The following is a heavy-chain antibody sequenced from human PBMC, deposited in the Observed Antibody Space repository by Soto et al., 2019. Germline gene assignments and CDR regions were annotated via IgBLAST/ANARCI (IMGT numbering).Heavy chain of an antibody. J-gene: IGHJ6*02. D-gene: IGHD2-2*01. Sequence: VASVKVSCKASGYTFTSYYMHWVRQAPGQGLEWMGIINPSGGSTSYAQKFQGRVTMTRDTSTSTVYMELSSLRSEDTAVYYCARDGRHCSSTSCYHYYGMDVWGQGTTVTVSS. CDR3: ARDGRHCSSTSCYHYYGMDV. V-gene: IGHV1-46*01. CDR1: GYTFTSYY. CDR2: INPSGGST.